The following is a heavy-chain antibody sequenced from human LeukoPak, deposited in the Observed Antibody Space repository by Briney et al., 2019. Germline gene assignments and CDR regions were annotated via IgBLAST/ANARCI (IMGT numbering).Heavy chain of an antibody. J-gene: IGHJ6*03. CDR2: IYPGDSDT. CDR3: ARHSYDSSDFHYMDV. CDR1: GYSFTTYW. D-gene: IGHD3-22*01. V-gene: IGHV5-51*01. Sequence: GESLKISCKGSGYSFTTYWIAWVRQMPGKGLKWMGIIYPGDSDTRYRPSLQGQVTISADKSISTAYLQWSTLRASDPAIYYCARHSYDSSDFHYMDVWGKETTVTISS.